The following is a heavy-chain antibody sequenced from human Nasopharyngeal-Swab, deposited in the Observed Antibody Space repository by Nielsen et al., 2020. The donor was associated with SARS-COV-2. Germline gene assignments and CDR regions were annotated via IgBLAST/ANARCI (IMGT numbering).Heavy chain of an antibody. D-gene: IGHD1-26*01. CDR1: GYIFTSYW. CDR2: IYPADSDS. Sequence: GESLKISCKGSGYIFTSYWIGWVRQMPGKGLEWMGIIYPADSDSRYSLSFQGQVSISVDKSISTAYPQWNTLKASDTAIYYCVRRAFSASYFYFDYWGPGTWVTVSS. V-gene: IGHV5-51*01. J-gene: IGHJ4*02. CDR3: VRRAFSASYFYFDY.